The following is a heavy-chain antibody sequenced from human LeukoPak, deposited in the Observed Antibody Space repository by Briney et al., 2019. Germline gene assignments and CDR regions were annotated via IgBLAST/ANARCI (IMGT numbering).Heavy chain of an antibody. D-gene: IGHD2-15*01. V-gene: IGHV1-69*04. Sequence: ASVKVSCKASGGTFGSYAIRWVRQSPGQGLEWMRRIIPTLGIANYAQKFQGRVSITADTSTSTSYMELSSLRSEDTAVFYCARDCLSVSCYSVDYWSQGTLVTVSS. CDR3: ARDCLSVSCYSVDY. CDR1: GGTFGSYA. J-gene: IGHJ4*02. CDR2: IIPTLGIA.